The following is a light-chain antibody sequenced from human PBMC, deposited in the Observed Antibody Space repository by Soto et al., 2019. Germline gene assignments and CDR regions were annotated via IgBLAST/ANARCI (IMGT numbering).Light chain of an antibody. CDR1: DSDVGLNF. J-gene: IGLJ3*02. CDR2: EVT. V-gene: IGLV2-23*02. CDR3: CAFADKSTRGV. Sequence: QSVLTQPASVSEASGPSLTISCTGTDSDVGLNFVSLYQQYPGKASKLIIFEVTCLPSGVSCRFSGYWSGNTASLTFLGPQTDYKVEYYCCAFADKSTRGVFGGGTKVTV.